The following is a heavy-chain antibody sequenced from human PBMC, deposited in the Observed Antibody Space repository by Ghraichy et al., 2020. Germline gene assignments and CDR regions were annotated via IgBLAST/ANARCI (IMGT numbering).Heavy chain of an antibody. CDR1: GGSISSGGYS. Sequence: SETLSLTCAVSGGSISSGGYSWSWIRQPPGKGLEWIGYIYHSGSTYYNPSLKSRVTISVDRSKNQFSLKLSPVTAADTAVYYCARDGPYDSSGYYTGAFDIWGQGTMVTVSS. V-gene: IGHV4-30-2*01. J-gene: IGHJ3*02. CDR2: IYHSGST. D-gene: IGHD3-22*01. CDR3: ARDGPYDSSGYYTGAFDI.